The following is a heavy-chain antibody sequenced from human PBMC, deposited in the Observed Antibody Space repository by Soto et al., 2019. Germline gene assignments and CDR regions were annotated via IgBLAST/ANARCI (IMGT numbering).Heavy chain of an antibody. CDR2: LSGSGTMR. J-gene: IGHJ4*02. V-gene: IGHV3-23*01. CDR1: GFSFRNYA. D-gene: IGHD1-1*01. Sequence: LRLSCAASGFSFRNYAMTWVRQAPGKGLEWVSGLSGSGTMRYYADSVRGRFIISGDNAKNTLFLQMDNLRVEDSAVYYCAKEAEENENVPIPGDNWGQGTPVTVSS. CDR3: AKEAEENENVPIPGDN.